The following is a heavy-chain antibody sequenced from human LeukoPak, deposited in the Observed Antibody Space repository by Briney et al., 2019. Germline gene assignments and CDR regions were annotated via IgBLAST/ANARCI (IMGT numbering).Heavy chain of an antibody. D-gene: IGHD3-9*01. Sequence: GGSLRLSCAASGFTFSSYEMNWVRQAPGKGLEWVSYISSSGSTIYYADSVKGRFTISRDNAKNSLYLQMNSLRAEDTAVYYCARESFSYYDILTGYYYYYYYMDVWGKGTTVTVSS. CDR1: GFTFSSYE. CDR2: ISSSGSTI. CDR3: ARESFSYYDILTGYYYYYYYMDV. J-gene: IGHJ6*03. V-gene: IGHV3-48*03.